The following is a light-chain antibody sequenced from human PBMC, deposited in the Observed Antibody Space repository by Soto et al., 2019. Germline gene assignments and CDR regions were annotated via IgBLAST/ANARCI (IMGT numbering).Light chain of an antibody. Sequence: QSVLTQPPSASGTPGQRVTISCSGSSSNIGNYYVQWYQQLPGMAPKLLIYRKNQRPSGVPDRFSGSKSGTSASLAISGLRSEDEADYYCAAWDDSLNGPVFGGGTKLTVL. CDR1: SSNIGNYY. CDR3: AAWDDSLNGPV. J-gene: IGLJ3*02. V-gene: IGLV1-47*01. CDR2: RKN.